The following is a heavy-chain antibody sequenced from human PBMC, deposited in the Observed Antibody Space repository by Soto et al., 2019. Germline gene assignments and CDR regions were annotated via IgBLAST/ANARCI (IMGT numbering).Heavy chain of an antibody. CDR3: ARLVERGRYYYDSSGYYFDY. J-gene: IGHJ4*02. V-gene: IGHV5-51*01. CDR2: IYPGDSDT. CDR1: GYSFTSYW. Sequence: GESLKISCKGSGYSFTSYWIGWVRQMPGKGLEWMGIIYPGDSDTRYSPSFQGQVTISADKSISTAYLQWSSLKASDTAMYYCARLVERGRYYYDSSGYYFDYWGQGTLVTVSS. D-gene: IGHD3-22*01.